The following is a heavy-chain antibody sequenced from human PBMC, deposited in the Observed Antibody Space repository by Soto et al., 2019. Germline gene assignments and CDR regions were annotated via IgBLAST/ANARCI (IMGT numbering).Heavy chain of an antibody. CDR1: GYTLTELS. CDR2: FDPEDGET. CDR3: ATADTSFFDDVFSATKNGAYYYGRDV. V-gene: IGHV1-24*01. J-gene: IGHJ6*02. D-gene: IGHD3-16*01. Sequence: ASVKVSCKVSGYTLTELSMHWVRQAPGKGLEWMGGFDPEDGETIYAQKFQGRVTMTEDTSTDTAYMELSSLRSEDTAIYYCATADTSFFDDVFSATKNGAYYYGRDVWGQGTRVTVSS.